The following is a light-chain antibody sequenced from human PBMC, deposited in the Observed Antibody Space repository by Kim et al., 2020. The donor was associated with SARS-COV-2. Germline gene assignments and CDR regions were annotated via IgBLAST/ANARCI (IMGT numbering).Light chain of an antibody. J-gene: IGLJ2*01. Sequence: SYELTQPPSVPVAPGKTASITCAGDNIESKSVHWYQQKPGQAPVLVISYDSDRPSGIPERLSGSNSDNTATLTISEVEAGDEADYYCQVWDSSSVHRVFG. CDR2: YDS. CDR3: QVWDSSSVHRV. V-gene: IGLV3-21*04. CDR1: NIESKS.